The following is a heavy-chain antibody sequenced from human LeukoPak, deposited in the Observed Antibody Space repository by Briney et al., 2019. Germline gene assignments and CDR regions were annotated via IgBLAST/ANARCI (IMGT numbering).Heavy chain of an antibody. CDR2: ISSNGGST. CDR3: ARGVTGTTIVNSYGMDV. D-gene: IGHD1-20*01. V-gene: IGHV3-64*01. Sequence: GGSLRLSCAASGFTFSSYAMHWVRQAPGKGLEYVSAISSNGGSTYYANSVKGRFTISRDNSKNTLYLQMGSLRAEDMAVYYCARGVTGTTIVNSYGMDVWGQGTTVTVSS. J-gene: IGHJ6*02. CDR1: GFTFSSYA.